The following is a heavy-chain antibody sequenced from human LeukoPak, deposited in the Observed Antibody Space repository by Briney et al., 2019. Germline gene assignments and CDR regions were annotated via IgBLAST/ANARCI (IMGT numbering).Heavy chain of an antibody. CDR1: GRSFSGYY. Sequence: SETLSLTCAVYGRSFSGYYWNWIRQPPGKGLEWIGEINHSGSTNYNPSLKSRVTISLDTSKNQFSLKLSSVTAADTAVYYCARVIGYSYGHIDYWDQGSLVIVSS. V-gene: IGHV4-34*01. D-gene: IGHD5-18*01. CDR2: INHSGST. J-gene: IGHJ4*02. CDR3: ARVIGYSYGHIDY.